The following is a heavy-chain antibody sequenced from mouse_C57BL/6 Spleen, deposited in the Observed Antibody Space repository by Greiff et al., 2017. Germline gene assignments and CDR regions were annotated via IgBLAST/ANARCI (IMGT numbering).Heavy chain of an antibody. Sequence: QVQLKQPGAELVKPGASVKMSCKASGYTFTSYWITWVKQRPGQGLEWIGDIYPGSGSTNYNEKFKSKATLTVDTSSSTAYMQLSSLTSADSAVYYCARGPFSTVVATDYWGQGTTLTVSS. CDR1: GYTFTSYW. CDR3: ARGPFSTVVATDY. CDR2: IYPGSGST. V-gene: IGHV1-55*01. D-gene: IGHD1-1*01. J-gene: IGHJ2*01.